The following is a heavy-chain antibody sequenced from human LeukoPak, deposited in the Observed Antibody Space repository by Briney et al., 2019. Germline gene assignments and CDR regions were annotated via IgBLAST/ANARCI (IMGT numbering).Heavy chain of an antibody. CDR2: INPNSGGT. V-gene: IGHV1-2*02. Sequence: ASVKVSCKASGYTFTGYYMHWVRQAPGQGLEWMGWINPNSGGTNYAQKFQGRVTMTRDTSISTAYMDLSRLRSDDTAVYYCARERVYYYGSGSYYGYMDVWGKGTTVTISS. D-gene: IGHD3-10*01. CDR3: ARERVYYYGSGSYYGYMDV. CDR1: GYTFTGYY. J-gene: IGHJ6*03.